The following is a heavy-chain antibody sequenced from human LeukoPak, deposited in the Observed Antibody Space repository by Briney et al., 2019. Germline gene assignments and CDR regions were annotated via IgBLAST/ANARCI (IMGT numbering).Heavy chain of an antibody. CDR1: GGSISSGSYY. D-gene: IGHD3-22*01. V-gene: IGHV4-61*02. CDR3: ARRRWLLDY. J-gene: IGHJ4*02. CDR2: IYTSGST. Sequence: SETLSLTCTVSGGSISSGSYYWSWIRQPAGKGLEWIGRIYTSGSTNYNPSLKSRVTISVDTSKNQFSLKLSSVTAADTAVYYCARRRWLLDYWGQGTLVTVSS.